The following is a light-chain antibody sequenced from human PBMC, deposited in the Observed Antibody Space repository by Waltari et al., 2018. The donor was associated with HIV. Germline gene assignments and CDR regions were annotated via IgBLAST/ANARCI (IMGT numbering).Light chain of an antibody. V-gene: IGLV1-44*01. CDR1: SSNIGNNN. CDR2: SPK. J-gene: IGLJ2*01. CDR3: ATWDDSLNALV. Sequence: QSVLTQALSASGTPGQRVTISCSGSSSNIGNNNVNWYQQLSGTAPKLLIFSPKERPFGVPDRFSGSKSDTSASLAISGLQFEDEAYYYCATWDDSLNALVFGGGTKLTVL.